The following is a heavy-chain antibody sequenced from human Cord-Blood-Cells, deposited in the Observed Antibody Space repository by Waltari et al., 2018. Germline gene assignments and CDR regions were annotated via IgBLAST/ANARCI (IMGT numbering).Heavy chain of an antibody. J-gene: IGHJ4*02. CDR2: INHSGST. CDR3: AREVAAAGTDY. D-gene: IGHD6-13*01. Sequence: QVQLQQWGAGLLKPSETLSLPCAVYGGSFSGSYWSWIRQPPGKGLEWIGEINHSGSTNYNPSLKSRVTISVDTSKNQFSLKLSSVTAADTTVYYCAREVAAAGTDYWGQGTLVTVSS. V-gene: IGHV4-34*01. CDR1: GGSFSGSY.